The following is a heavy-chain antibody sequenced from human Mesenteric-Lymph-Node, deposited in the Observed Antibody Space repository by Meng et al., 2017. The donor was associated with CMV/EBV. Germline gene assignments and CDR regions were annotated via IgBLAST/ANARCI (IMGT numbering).Heavy chain of an antibody. CDR1: GFTFRTYA. CDR2: ISYDGTNK. J-gene: IGHJ4*02. V-gene: IGHV3-30-3*01. CDR3: ARTLPFGFGSASLGY. Sequence: SGFTFRTYAMHWVRQAPGKGLEWGALISYDGTNKSADSVKGRFTISRDNSKNTLYLQMNSLRTEDTAMYYCARTLPFGFGSASLGYWGQGTLVTVSS. D-gene: IGHD3-16*01.